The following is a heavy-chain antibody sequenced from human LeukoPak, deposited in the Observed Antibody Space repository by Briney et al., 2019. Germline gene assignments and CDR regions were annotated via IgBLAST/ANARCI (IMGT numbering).Heavy chain of an antibody. CDR1: GASVGSAGYY. CDR2: IYYIRNT. D-gene: IGHD1-26*01. Sequence: SETLSLTCTVSGASVGSAGYYWSWIRQPPGGGLEWIGYIYYIRNTNYNPSLESRVTMSLDPSKNQFSLKLNSVTAADTAVYYCARTQSQSGTYRYYFGYWGQGTLVTVS. V-gene: IGHV4-61*08. J-gene: IGHJ4*02. CDR3: ARTQSQSGTYRYYFGY.